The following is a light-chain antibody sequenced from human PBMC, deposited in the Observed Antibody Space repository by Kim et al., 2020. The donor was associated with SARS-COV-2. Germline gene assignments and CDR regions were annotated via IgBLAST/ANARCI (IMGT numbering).Light chain of an antibody. CDR3: QAWDSTTVV. CDR2: HDT. CDR1: QLGDKK. V-gene: IGLV3-1*01. J-gene: IGLJ3*02. Sequence: PEQPVRITCSGNQLGDKKACWYQQKPGQSPVLVIYHDTERPSGIPERFSGYNSGNTATLTISGTQAMDGADYYCQAWDSTTVVFGGGTQLTVL.